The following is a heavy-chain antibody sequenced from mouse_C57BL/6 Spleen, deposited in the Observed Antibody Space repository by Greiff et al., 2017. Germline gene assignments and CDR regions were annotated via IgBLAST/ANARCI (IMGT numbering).Heavy chain of an antibody. V-gene: IGHV1-64*01. Sequence: VQLQQSGAELVKPGASVKLSCKASGYTFTSYWMHWVKQRPGQGLEWIGMIHPNSGSTNYNEKFKSKATLTVDKSSSTAYMQLSSLTSEDSAVYYCARREDIESYFDYWGQGTTLTVSS. CDR3: ARREDIESYFDY. CDR1: GYTFTSYW. J-gene: IGHJ2*01. CDR2: IHPNSGST.